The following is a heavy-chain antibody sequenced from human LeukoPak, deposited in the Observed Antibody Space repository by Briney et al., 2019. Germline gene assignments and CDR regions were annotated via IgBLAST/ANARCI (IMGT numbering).Heavy chain of an antibody. D-gene: IGHD3-16*01. CDR3: GKAIWVLKAVALL. J-gene: IGHJ4*01. CDR1: GFTFSSYA. V-gene: IGHV3-23*01. CDR2: LRGDGET. Sequence: GGSLRLSCAASGFTFSSYAMSWVRQAPARGLEWVSSLRGDGETFYADSVKGRFTLSRDESRNTVYLHLNNLRVKDTAVYYCGKAIWVLKAVALLWGQRTVVTV.